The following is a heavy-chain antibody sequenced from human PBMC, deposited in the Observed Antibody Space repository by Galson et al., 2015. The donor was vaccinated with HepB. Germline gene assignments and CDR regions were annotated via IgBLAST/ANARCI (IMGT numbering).Heavy chain of an antibody. D-gene: IGHD3-10*01. J-gene: IGHJ4*02. CDR1: GFSLSTSGMC. CDR3: ARMLSGSVYYFDY. CDR2: IDWDDDK. V-gene: IGHV2-70*11. Sequence: PALVKPTQTLTLTYTFSGFSLSTSGMCVSCIRQPPGKALEWLARIDWDDDKYYSTSLKTRLTISKDTSKNQVVLTMTNMDPVDTATYYCARMLSGSVYYFDYWGQGTLVTVSS.